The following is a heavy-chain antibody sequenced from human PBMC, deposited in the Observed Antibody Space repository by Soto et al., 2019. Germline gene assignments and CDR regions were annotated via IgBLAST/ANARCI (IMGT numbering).Heavy chain of an antibody. CDR3: ARGFGIAARLDY. CDR1: GFTFSSYG. CDR2: IWYDGSNK. Sequence: QVQLVESGGGVVQPGRSLRLSCAASGFTFSSYGMHWVRQAPGKGLEWVAVIWYDGSNKYYADSVKGRFTISRDNSKNTLYLQRSSLRAEDTAVYYCARGFGIAARLDYWAQGSLVTFAS. V-gene: IGHV3-33*01. D-gene: IGHD6-6*01. J-gene: IGHJ4*02.